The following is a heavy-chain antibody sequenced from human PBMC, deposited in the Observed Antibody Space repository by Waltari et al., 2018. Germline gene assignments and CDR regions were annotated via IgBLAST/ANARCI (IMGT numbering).Heavy chain of an antibody. J-gene: IGHJ4*02. Sequence: EVQLVESGGGLVQPGRSLRLSCTASGFTFGDYAMSWVRQAPGKGLEWVGFIRSKAYGGTTEYAASVKGRFTISRDDSKSIAYLQMNSLKTEDTAVYYCTRVLRFLEWPYYFDYWGQGTLVTVSS. D-gene: IGHD3-3*01. CDR3: TRVLRFLEWPYYFDY. V-gene: IGHV3-49*04. CDR1: GFTFGDYA. CDR2: IRSKAYGGTT.